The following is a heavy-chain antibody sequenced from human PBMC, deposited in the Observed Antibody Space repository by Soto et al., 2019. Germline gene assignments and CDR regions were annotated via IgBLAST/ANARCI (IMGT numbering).Heavy chain of an antibody. CDR3: ARDDCSGGSCYQDPYYYYGMDV. D-gene: IGHD2-15*01. J-gene: IGHJ6*02. V-gene: IGHV3-21*01. CDR2: ISSSSSYI. CDR1: GFTFSSYS. Sequence: GGSLRLSCAASGFTFSSYSMNWVRQAPGKGLEWVSSISSSSSYIYYADSVKGRFTISRDNAKNSLYLQMNSLRAEDTAVYYCARDDCSGGSCYQDPYYYYGMDVWGQGTTVTVSS.